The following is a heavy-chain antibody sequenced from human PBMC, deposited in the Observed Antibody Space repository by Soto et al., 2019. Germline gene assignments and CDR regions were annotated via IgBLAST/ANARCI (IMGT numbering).Heavy chain of an antibody. CDR3: ARMDGDYNYYGLDV. Sequence: ESGPTLVNPPETLTLTCSVSGFSLTNGRMGVSWIRQPPGKALEWLAHFFSDAERSYSTSMQSRLNMYKDSSGSQVVLTMTNMAPADTATYFCARMDGDYNYYGLDVWGHGIAVTRLL. D-gene: IGHD4-17*01. J-gene: IGHJ6*02. CDR2: FFSDAER. V-gene: IGHV2-26*01. CDR1: GFSLTNGRMG.